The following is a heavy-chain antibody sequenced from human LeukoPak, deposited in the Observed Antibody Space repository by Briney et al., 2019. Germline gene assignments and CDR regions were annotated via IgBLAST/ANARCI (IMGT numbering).Heavy chain of an antibody. V-gene: IGHV3-74*01. J-gene: IGHJ3*02. Sequence: GGSLCLSCPASGFSFNRSCRGWVRQAPGKGLVWVSRIISDGSSTNYADSVKGRFTISRDNAKNTLYLQMNSLRAEDTALYYCAREDVDITVATAGAFDNWGQGTMVTVSS. CDR1: GFSFNRSC. D-gene: IGHD6-19*01. CDR2: IISDGSST. CDR3: AREDVDITVATAGAFDN.